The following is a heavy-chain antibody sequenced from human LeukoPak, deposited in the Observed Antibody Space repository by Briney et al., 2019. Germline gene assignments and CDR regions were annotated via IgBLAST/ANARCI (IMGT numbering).Heavy chain of an antibody. V-gene: IGHV3-30*02. CDR3: AKDPGASVSGFHMDV. J-gene: IGHJ6*03. Sequence: GGSLRLSCATSGSTFRNYGMHWVRQATGKGLGWVSFIWSDGNNRFYADSVKGRFTISRDNSKNMLYLQMDSLRPEDTAVYYCAKDPGASVSGFHMDVWGKGTTVIVSS. D-gene: IGHD2-8*02. CDR2: IWSDGNNR. CDR1: GSTFRNYG.